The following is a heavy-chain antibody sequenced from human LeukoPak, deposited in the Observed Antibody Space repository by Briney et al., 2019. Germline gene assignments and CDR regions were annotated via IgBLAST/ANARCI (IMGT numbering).Heavy chain of an antibody. CDR3: AKVGGSGSYYPIDY. CDR1: GYTFTNYG. V-gene: IGHV1-18*01. CDR2: ISAYNGNT. J-gene: IGHJ4*02. D-gene: IGHD3-10*01. Sequence: ASVKVSCKASGYTFTNYGINWVRQAPGQGLEWMGWISAYNGNTNYAQKLQGRVTMTTDTSTTTAYMELRSLRSDDTAVYYCAKVGGSGSYYPIDYWGQGILVTVSS.